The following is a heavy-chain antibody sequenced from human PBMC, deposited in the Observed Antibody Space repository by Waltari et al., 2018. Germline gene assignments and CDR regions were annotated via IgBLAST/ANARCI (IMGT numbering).Heavy chain of an antibody. CDR1: GFTFSSYA. D-gene: IGHD3-3*01. CDR3: AKDSDFWSGPDYYYYGMDV. J-gene: IGHJ6*02. CDR2: ISGSGGST. Sequence: EVQLLESGGGLVQPGGSLRLSCAASGFTFSSYAMSWVRQAPGKGREWVSAISGSGGSTYYADSVKGRFTISRDNSKNTLYLQMNSLRAEDTAVYYCAKDSDFWSGPDYYYYGMDVWGQGTTVTVSS. V-gene: IGHV3-23*01.